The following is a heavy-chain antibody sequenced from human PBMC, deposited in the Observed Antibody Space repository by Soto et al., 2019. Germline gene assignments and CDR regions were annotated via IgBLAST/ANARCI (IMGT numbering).Heavy chain of an antibody. Sequence: QLQLQESGSGLVKPSQTLSLTCAVSGGSISSGGYSWSWIRQPPGKGLEWIGYIYHSGSTYYNPSLTSRVTISVDRSKNQFSLKLSSVTAADTAVYYCARENCSGGSCYLLFDYWGQGTLVTVSS. J-gene: IGHJ4*02. CDR3: ARENCSGGSCYLLFDY. V-gene: IGHV4-30-2*01. CDR2: IYHSGST. D-gene: IGHD2-15*01. CDR1: GGSISSGGYS.